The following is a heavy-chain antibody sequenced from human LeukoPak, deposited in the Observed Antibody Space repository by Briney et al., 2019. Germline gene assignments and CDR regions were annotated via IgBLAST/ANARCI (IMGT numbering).Heavy chain of an antibody. Sequence: ASVKVSCKASGYSFSSYDINWVRQAPGQGLEWMGLMKPNSGNTGSAQKFQGRITMTTNTSIETAYMELSSLRSEDTAVYYCARPEAAAGFAYWGQGTLVTVSS. CDR2: MKPNSGNT. V-gene: IGHV1-8*01. CDR1: GYSFSSYD. J-gene: IGHJ4*02. D-gene: IGHD6-13*01. CDR3: ARPEAAAGFAY.